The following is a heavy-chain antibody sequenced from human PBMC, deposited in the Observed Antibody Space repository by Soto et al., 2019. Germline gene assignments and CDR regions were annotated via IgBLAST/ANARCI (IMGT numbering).Heavy chain of an antibody. D-gene: IGHD3-16*01. CDR3: ARVITSWDYYYMDV. V-gene: IGHV1-69*02. CDR1: GGTFSSYT. CDR2: IIPILGIA. J-gene: IGHJ6*03. Sequence: QVQLVQSGAEVKKPGSSVKVSCKASGGTFSSYTISWVRQAPGQGLEWMGRIIPILGIANYAQKFQGRVTITADKSTSTAYMELSSLRSEDTAVYYCARVITSWDYYYMDVWGKGTTVTVSS.